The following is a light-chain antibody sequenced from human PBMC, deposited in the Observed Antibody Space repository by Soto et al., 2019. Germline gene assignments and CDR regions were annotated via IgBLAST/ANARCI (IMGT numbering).Light chain of an antibody. CDR2: DAS. V-gene: IGKV1D-13*01. CDR1: QAFSIP. CDR3: QQFNDYPPLT. Sequence: AIQLTQSQSPLSASVGKRVTITARAIQAFSIPLAWYQQKPGKAPKLLIYDASSLESGVPSRFSGSGSGTDFTLTISSLQPEDFATYYCQQFNDYPPLTFGGGTKVEIK. J-gene: IGKJ4*01.